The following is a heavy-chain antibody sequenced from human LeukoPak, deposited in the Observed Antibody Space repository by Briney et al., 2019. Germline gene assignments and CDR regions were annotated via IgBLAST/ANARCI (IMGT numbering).Heavy chain of an antibody. J-gene: IGHJ4*02. D-gene: IGHD2-15*01. Sequence: ASVKVSCKASGYTFTGYYMHWVRQAHGQGLEWMGWINPNSGGTNYAQKFQGWVTMTRDTSISTAYMELSRLRSDDTAVYYCARDKGYCSGGSCYSLDYWGQGTLVTVSS. CDR3: ARDKGYCSGGSCYSLDY. V-gene: IGHV1-2*04. CDR2: INPNSGGT. CDR1: GYTFTGYY.